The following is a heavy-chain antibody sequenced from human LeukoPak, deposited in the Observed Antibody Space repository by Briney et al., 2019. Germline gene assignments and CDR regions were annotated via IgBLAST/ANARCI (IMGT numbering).Heavy chain of an antibody. CDR3: ATSIAARFIDY. D-gene: IGHD6-6*01. Sequence: GASVKVSCKASGYTFTSYDINWVRQATGQGLEWMGWMNPNSGNTGYAQKFQGRVTITRNTSISTAYMELSSLRSEDTAVYYCATSIAARFIDYWGQGTLVTVSS. J-gene: IGHJ4*02. CDR1: GYTFTSYD. CDR2: MNPNSGNT. V-gene: IGHV1-8*03.